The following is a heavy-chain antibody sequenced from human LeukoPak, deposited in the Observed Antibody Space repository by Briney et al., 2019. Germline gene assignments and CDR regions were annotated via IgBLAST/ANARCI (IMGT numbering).Heavy chain of an antibody. CDR3: ARGHYYGSGSYSPYYYYYYMDV. CDR2: INPSGGNT. D-gene: IGHD3-10*01. J-gene: IGHJ6*03. V-gene: IGHV1-46*01. CDR1: GYTFSSYY. Sequence: GASVKVSCKASGYTFSSYYMHWVRQAPGQGLEWMGIINPSGGNTNYAQKFQGRVTITADKSTSTAYMELSSLRSEDTAVYYCARGHYYGSGSYSPYYYYYYMDVWGKGTTVTVSS.